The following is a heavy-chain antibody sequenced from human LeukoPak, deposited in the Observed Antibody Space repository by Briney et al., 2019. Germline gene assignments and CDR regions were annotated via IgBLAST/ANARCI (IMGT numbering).Heavy chain of an antibody. CDR2: INPNSGGT. CDR3: ASPDYYDSSGPDY. J-gene: IGHJ4*02. V-gene: IGHV1-2*02. Sequence: GASVKVSCKASGYTFTGYYMHWVRQAPGQGLEWMGWINPNSGGTNYAQKFQGRVTMTRDTSISTAYMELSRLRSDDTAVYYCASPDYYDSSGPDYWGQGTLVTVSS. D-gene: IGHD3-22*01. CDR1: GYTFTGYY.